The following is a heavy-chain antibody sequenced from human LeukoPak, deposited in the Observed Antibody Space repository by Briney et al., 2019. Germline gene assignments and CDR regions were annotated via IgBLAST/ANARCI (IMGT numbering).Heavy chain of an antibody. CDR3: ARSIVAGTRKVDY. CDR1: GDSISSSSYY. J-gene: IGHJ4*02. V-gene: IGHV4-39*01. CDR2: IYYSGST. D-gene: IGHD5-12*01. Sequence: SETLSPTCTVSGDSISSSSYYRGWIRQPPGKWLEWIGSIYYSGSTYYNPSLKIRVTISVDTSKNQFSLKLSSVTAADTAVYFCARSIVAGTRKVDYWGQGTLVTVSS.